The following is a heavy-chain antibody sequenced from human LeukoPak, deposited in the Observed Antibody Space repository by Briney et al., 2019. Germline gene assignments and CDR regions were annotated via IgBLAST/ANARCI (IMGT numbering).Heavy chain of an antibody. D-gene: IGHD3-10*01. CDR1: GGSISSSSYY. J-gene: IGHJ4*02. CDR2: IYYSGST. Sequence: SETLSLTCTVSGGSISSSSYYWGWTRQPPGKGLEWIGSIYYSGSTYYNPSLKSRVTISVDTSKNQFSLKLSSVTAADTAVYYCARRHYYGSGSYSYWGQGTLVTVSS. CDR3: ARRHYYGSGSYSY. V-gene: IGHV4-39*01.